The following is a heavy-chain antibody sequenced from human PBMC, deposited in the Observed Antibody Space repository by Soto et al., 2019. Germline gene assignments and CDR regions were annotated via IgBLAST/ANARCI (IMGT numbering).Heavy chain of an antibody. Sequence: SEILALTCNVSGACISSYNYWGWFRQPPGKGLEWIGYIFYSGSTIYNPSLKSRLTISLDTSKNQFSLKMSSVTAEDTAVYYCAIDARVQYYYDSSGHRRAFDIWGQGTMVTVS. J-gene: IGHJ3*02. CDR1: GACISSYNY. CDR2: IFYSGST. CDR3: AIDARVQYYYDSSGHRRAFDI. D-gene: IGHD3-22*01. V-gene: IGHV4-59*01.